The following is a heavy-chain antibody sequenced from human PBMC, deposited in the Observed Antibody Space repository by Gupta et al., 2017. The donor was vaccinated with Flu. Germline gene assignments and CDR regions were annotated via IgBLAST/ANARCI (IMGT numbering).Heavy chain of an antibody. CDR1: GFSFGTPG. CDR3: SRLNEADDL. Sequence: EVQLVESGGIFVQPGGSLRLSCHASGFSFGTPGIHWVRQAPGKGLEWVSRINGDGSSINYADSVKGRFTTSRDNAKNTLYLQMNSLRAEDTAVYYCSRLNEADDLWGHGTLVTVSS. V-gene: IGHV3-74*01. CDR2: INGDGSSI. D-gene: IGHD1-1*01. J-gene: IGHJ5*02.